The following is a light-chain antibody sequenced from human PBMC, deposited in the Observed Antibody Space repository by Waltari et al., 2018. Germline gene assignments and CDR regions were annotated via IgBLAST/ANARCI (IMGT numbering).Light chain of an antibody. V-gene: IGKV1-5*03. J-gene: IGKJ2*01. CDR2: KAS. CDR1: QSISTW. CDR3: QQYNSYYT. Sequence: DIQMTQSPATLSASVGDRVTITCRASQSISTWLAWYQQKPGKAPKPLIYKASSLESGVPSRFSGSGSGTEFTLTISSLQPDDFVTYYCQQYNSYYTFGQGTKLEIK.